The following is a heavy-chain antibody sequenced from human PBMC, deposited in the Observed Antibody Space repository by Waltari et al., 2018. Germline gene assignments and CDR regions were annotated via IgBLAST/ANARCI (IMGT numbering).Heavy chain of an antibody. D-gene: IGHD2-15*01. V-gene: IGHV4-39*01. J-gene: IGHJ3*02. Sequence: QMQLQESGPGLVKPSEPLSLTCTVSGGSISCSTYYWGWIRQPPGKGVEWIGNIYYSGSTYYKPSLKSRLTISVDTSKNQFSLNLRSVTAADTAVYYCARLPISLGVGSVFDIWGQGTMVTVSS. CDR3: ARLPISLGVGSVFDI. CDR2: IYYSGST. CDR1: GGSISCSTYY.